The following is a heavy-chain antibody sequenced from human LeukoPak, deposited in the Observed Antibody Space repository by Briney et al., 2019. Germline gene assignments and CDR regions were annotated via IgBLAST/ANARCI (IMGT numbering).Heavy chain of an antibody. Sequence: GGSLRLSCAASGFTFSSYAMSWVRQAPGKGLEWVSTISGRGDSTYCADSVKGRFTISRDNSKNTLYLQMNSLRLEDTAGYYCAKGAGYSSNWNFDYWGQGTLVTVSS. D-gene: IGHD6-13*01. J-gene: IGHJ4*02. CDR1: GFTFSSYA. CDR3: AKGAGYSSNWNFDY. CDR2: ISGRGDST. V-gene: IGHV3-23*01.